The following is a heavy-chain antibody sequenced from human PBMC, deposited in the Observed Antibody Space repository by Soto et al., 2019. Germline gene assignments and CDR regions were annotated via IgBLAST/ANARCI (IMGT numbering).Heavy chain of an antibody. CDR3: VQGASTAHQPLDS. CDR2: ISGDGNDK. CDR1: GFFFRNFG. J-gene: IGHJ4*02. Sequence: GGSLRLSCAASGFFFRNFGMHWVRRDPGKGLEWVAAISGDGNDKYYPDSMKGRFTISRDNFNNTLYLQLNSLRPEDTAVYHCVQGASTAHQPLDSWGQGVLVTVSS. V-gene: IGHV3-30*03. D-gene: IGHD1-26*01.